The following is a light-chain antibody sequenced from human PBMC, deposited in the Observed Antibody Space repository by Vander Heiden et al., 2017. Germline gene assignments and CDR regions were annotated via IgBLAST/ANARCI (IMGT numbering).Light chain of an antibody. J-gene: IGKJ5*01. V-gene: IGKV3-15*01. CDR2: GAS. Sequence: EIVMTQSPATLSVSPGDRATLSCRASQSVSNNLAWYQQTPGPAPRLLIYGASARVTGSPARFSGSGSGTEFTLTISSLQSEDSAVYYCQQYNSWPPVTFGQGTRLEIK. CDR1: QSVSNN. CDR3: QQYNSWPPVT.